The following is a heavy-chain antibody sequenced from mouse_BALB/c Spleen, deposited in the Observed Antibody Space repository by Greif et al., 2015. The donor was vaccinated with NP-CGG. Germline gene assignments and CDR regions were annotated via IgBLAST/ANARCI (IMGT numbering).Heavy chain of an antibody. CDR2: INSNGGST. CDR3: ARDYYGNPNAMDY. D-gene: IGHD2-1*01. Sequence: EVQRVESGGGLVQPGGSLKLSCAASGFTFSSYGMSWVRQTPDKRLELVATINSNGGSTYYPDSVKGRFTISRDNAKNTLYLQMSSLKSEDTAMYYCARDYYGNPNAMDYWGQGTSVAVSS. V-gene: IGHV5-6-3*01. J-gene: IGHJ4*01. CDR1: GFTFSSYG.